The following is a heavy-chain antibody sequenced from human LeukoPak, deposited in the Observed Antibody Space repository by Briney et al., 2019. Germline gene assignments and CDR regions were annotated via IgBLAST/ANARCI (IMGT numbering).Heavy chain of an antibody. J-gene: IGHJ2*01. CDR3: ARKDSFWYFDL. CDR2: MSGSGGST. CDR1: GFTFSSYA. V-gene: IGHV3-23*01. Sequence: GGSLRLSCAASGFTFSSYAMSWVRQAPGKGLEWVSSMSGSGGSTYYADSVKGRFTISRDDSKNTLYLQMNSLRAEDTAVYYCARKDSFWYFDLWGRGTLVTVSS.